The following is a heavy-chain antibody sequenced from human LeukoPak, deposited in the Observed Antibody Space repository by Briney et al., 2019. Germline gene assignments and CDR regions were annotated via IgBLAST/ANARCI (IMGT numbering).Heavy chain of an antibody. D-gene: IGHD6-19*01. V-gene: IGHV1-2*04. CDR2: INPNSGGT. J-gene: IGHJ4*02. CDR1: GYTFTGYY. Sequence: ASVKVSCKASGYTFTGYYMHWVRQAPGQGLEWMGWINPNSGGTNYAQKFQGWVTMTRDTSISTAYMELSRLRSDDTAVYYCARDGALGIASGWFSDYWGQGTLVTVSS. CDR3: ARDGALGIASGWFSDY.